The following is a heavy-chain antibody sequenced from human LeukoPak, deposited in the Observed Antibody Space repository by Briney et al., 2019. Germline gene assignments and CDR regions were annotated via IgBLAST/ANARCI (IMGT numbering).Heavy chain of an antibody. J-gene: IGHJ4*02. CDR1: GFIFSSYG. D-gene: IGHD1-26*01. CDR2: IWYDGSNK. Sequence: GGSLRLSCAPSGFIFSSYGMHWVRQAPGKGVECVAVIWYDGSNKYYADSVKGRFTISRDNTKNTLYLQMNSLRAEDSAVYYCARELPPLVKDYFDYWGQGTLVTVSS. V-gene: IGHV3-33*01. CDR3: ARELPPLVKDYFDY.